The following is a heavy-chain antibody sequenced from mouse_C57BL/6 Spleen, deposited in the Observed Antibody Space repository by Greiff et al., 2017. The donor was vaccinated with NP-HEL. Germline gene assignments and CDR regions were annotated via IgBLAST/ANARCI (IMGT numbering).Heavy chain of an antibody. V-gene: IGHV3-1*01. CDR3: ARAPGGYYYAMDY. J-gene: IGHJ4*01. CDR1: GYSITSGYD. D-gene: IGHD2-2*01. CDR2: ISYSGST. Sequence: EVQRVESGPGMVKPSQSLSLTCTVTGYSITSGYDWHWIRHFPGNKLEWMGYISYSGSTNYNPSLKSRISITHDTSKDHFFLKLNSVTTEDTATYYCARAPGGYYYAMDYWGQGTSVTVSS.